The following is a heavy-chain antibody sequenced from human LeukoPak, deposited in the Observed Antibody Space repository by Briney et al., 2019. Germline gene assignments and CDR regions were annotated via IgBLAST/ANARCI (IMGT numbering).Heavy chain of an antibody. CDR2: INPSGGST. D-gene: IGHD6-19*01. J-gene: IGHJ6*03. CDR1: GYTFTSYY. CDR3: ARDPPESGWYGHYYYYMDV. V-gene: IGHV1-46*01. Sequence: ASVKVSCKASGYTFTSYYMHWVRQAPGQGLEWMGIINPSGGSTSYAQKFQGRVTITADKSTSTAYMELSSLRSEDTAVYYCARDPPESGWYGHYYYYMDVWGKGTTVTVSS.